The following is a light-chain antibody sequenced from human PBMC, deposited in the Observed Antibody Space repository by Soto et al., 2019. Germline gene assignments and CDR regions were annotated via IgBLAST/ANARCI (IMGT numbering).Light chain of an antibody. CDR3: QQYNDWPPFT. Sequence: EIVLTQSPITLSSSPVGRGTRSCRASQSVSSSYLAWYQQKPGQAPRLLIYGASSRATGIPDRFSGSGSGTEFTLTISGLQSEDLAVYYCQQYNDWPPFTFGPGTKVDIK. CDR2: GAS. V-gene: IGKV3-20*01. CDR1: QSVSSSY. J-gene: IGKJ3*01.